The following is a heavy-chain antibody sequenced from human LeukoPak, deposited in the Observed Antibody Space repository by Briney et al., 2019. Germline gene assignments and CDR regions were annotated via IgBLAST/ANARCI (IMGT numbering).Heavy chain of an antibody. D-gene: IGHD6-13*01. J-gene: IGHJ4*02. CDR2: INPSGAST. Sequence: ASVKVSCKASGHTFISYYMHWVRLAPGQGLEWMGIINPSGASTTYAQKFQGRVTMTRDTSTSTVYMELSSLRSEDTAVYYCARAAGGGYFDFWGQGTLVTVSS. CDR3: ARAAGGGYFDF. CDR1: GHTFISYY. V-gene: IGHV1-46*01.